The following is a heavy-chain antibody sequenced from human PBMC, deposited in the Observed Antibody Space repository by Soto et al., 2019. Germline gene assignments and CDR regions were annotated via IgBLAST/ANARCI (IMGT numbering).Heavy chain of an antibody. CDR3: ARQRFLEDPADRYYYYYGMDV. CDR2: IYPGDSDT. D-gene: IGHD3-3*01. CDR1: GYSFTSYW. Sequence: GESLKISCKGSGYSFTSYWIGWVRQMPGKGLEWMGIIYPGDSDTRYSPSFQGQVIISADKSISTAYLQWSSLKASDTAMYYCARQRFLEDPADRYYYYYGMDVWGQGTTVTVSS. J-gene: IGHJ6*02. V-gene: IGHV5-51*01.